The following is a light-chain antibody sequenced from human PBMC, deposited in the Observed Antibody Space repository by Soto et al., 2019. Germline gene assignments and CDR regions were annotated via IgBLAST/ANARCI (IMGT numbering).Light chain of an antibody. CDR1: QRVNSSY. CDR2: GAS. CDR3: QQYVNSPVT. Sequence: EIVLTQSTDTLYLSPGEGATLSCRASQRVNSSYLAWYQQKPGQAPRLLISGASDRATGVPARVSGSGYGTDFTLTISRLEPEYFAVYYCQQYVNSPVTFGQGTKLQIK. J-gene: IGKJ2*01. V-gene: IGKV3-20*01.